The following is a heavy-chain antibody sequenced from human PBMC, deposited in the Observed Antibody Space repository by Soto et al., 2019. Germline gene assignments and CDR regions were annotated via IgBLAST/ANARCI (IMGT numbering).Heavy chain of an antibody. V-gene: IGHV4-31*03. CDR2: MYSSGST. J-gene: IGHJ4*02. CDR3: ARGYRQSGYSSSWVFDY. CDR1: GGSINSGVYY. D-gene: IGHD6-13*01. Sequence: QVQLRESGPGLVKPSQTLSLTCTVSGGSINSGVYYWNWIRQHPGQGLEWIGYMYSSGSTYYNPCLRSRVIISADSSENHFSLKLRSVTAADTAVYFCARGYRQSGYSSSWVFDYWGQGTLVNVSS.